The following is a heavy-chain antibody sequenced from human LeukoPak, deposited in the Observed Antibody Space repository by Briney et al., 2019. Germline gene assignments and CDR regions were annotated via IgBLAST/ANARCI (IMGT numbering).Heavy chain of an antibody. Sequence: RGESLQISCKGSGYRFASHWISWVRQLPGKGLEWMGTIDPSDSYTNYSPSFQGHVTISTDRSISTAYLQWSSLKASDTAMYYCARSRLPMVRGRYNWFDPWGQGTLVTVSS. CDR2: IDPSDSYT. V-gene: IGHV5-10-1*01. CDR3: ARSRLPMVRGRYNWFDP. CDR1: GYRFASHW. J-gene: IGHJ5*02. D-gene: IGHD3-10*01.